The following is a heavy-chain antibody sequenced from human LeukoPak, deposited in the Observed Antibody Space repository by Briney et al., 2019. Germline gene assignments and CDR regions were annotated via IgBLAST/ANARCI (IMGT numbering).Heavy chain of an antibody. V-gene: IGHV3-21*01. CDR1: GFTFSSYS. CDR3: ARGDRDLYCSSTSCYPVL. D-gene: IGHD2-2*01. J-gene: IGHJ4*02. Sequence: GGSLTLSCVASGFTFSSYSMNWVRQAPGKGLEWVSSISSSSSYIYYADSVKGRFTISRDNAKNSLYLQMNSLRAEDTAVYYCARGDRDLYCSSTSCYPVLGGQGTLVTVSS. CDR2: ISSSSSYI.